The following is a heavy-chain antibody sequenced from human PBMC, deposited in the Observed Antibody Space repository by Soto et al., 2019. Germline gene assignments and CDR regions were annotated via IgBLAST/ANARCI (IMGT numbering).Heavy chain of an antibody. Sequence: PSETLSLTCAVSGGSISSGGYSWSWIRQPPGKGLEWIGYIYHSGSTYYNPSLKSRVTISVDRSKNQFSLKLSSVTAADTAVYYCATLPPRIVVVTTDLDTWGQGTRVTVAS. V-gene: IGHV4-30-2*01. CDR1: GGSISSGGYS. D-gene: IGHD2-15*01. CDR2: IYHSGST. CDR3: ATLPPRIVVVTTDLDT. J-gene: IGHJ5*02.